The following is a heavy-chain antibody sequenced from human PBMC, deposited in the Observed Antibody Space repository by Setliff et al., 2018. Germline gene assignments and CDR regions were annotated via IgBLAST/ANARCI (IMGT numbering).Heavy chain of an antibody. V-gene: IGHV1-45*02. CDR3: ARDVFPYHYEGAFDI. CDR2: ITPFNGNT. J-gene: IGHJ3*02. Sequence: SVKVSCKASGYTFTHRYLHWVRQAPGQALEWMGWITPFNGNTNYAQKFQDRVTITRDRSMSTAYMELSSLRSEDTAVYYCARDVFPYHYEGAFDIWGQGTMVTVSS. D-gene: IGHD3-22*01. CDR1: GYTFTHRY.